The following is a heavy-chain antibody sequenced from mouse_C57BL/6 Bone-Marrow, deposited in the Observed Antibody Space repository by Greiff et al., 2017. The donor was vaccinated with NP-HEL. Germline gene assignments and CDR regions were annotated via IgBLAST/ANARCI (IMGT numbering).Heavy chain of an antibody. CDR3: ARPMKMAY. Sequence: QVQLQQSGAELARPGASVKLSCKASGYTFTSYGISWVKQRTGQGLEWIGEIYPRSGNTYYNEKFKGKATLTADKSSSTAYMELRSLTSEDSAVYFCARPMKMAYWGQGTLVTVSA. V-gene: IGHV1-81*01. CDR2: IYPRSGNT. D-gene: IGHD2-3*01. CDR1: GYTFTSYG. J-gene: IGHJ3*01.